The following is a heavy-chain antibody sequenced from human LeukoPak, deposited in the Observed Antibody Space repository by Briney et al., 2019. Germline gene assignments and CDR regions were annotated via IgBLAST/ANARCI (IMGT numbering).Heavy chain of an antibody. CDR1: GYIFNNYA. V-gene: IGHV7-4-1*04. J-gene: IGHJ4*02. CDR3: ARSNNDGDYLGVGFDY. Sequence: ASVKVSCKSSGYIFNNYAINWVRQAPGQGLEWMGWINTNTGNPTYARGFTGRFVFSSDTSVRMAYLQISSLKAEDTAVYYCARSNNDGDYLGVGFDYWGQGTLVTGSS. D-gene: IGHD3-16*01. CDR2: INTNTGNP.